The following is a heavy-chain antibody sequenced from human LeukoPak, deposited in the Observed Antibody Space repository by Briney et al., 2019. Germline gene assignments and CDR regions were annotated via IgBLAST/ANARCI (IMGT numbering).Heavy chain of an antibody. CDR2: IYSGGST. Sequence: GGSLRLSCAASGFTVSSNYMTWVRRAPGKGLEWVSVIYSGGSTHYADSVKGRFTISRDDSKNTLYLQMNSLRAEDTAVYYCATRYYDILTGYSNYSYGMDVWGQGTTVTVSS. J-gene: IGHJ6*02. CDR3: ATRYYDILTGYSNYSYGMDV. CDR1: GFTVSSNY. V-gene: IGHV3-53*01. D-gene: IGHD3-9*01.